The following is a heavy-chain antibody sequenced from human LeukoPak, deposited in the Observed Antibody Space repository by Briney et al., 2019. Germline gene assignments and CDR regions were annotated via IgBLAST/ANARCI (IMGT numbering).Heavy chain of an antibody. D-gene: IGHD6-13*01. CDR3: ARDRWKGSSSRYPADY. CDR2: ISDSGSLT. J-gene: IGHJ4*02. Sequence: GGSLRLSCAASGFAFSNLAMGWVRQAPGQGLEWVSVISDSGSLTYYADSVKGRFTISRDNSKNTLYLQMNSLRAEDTAVYYCARDRWKGSSSRYPADYWGQGTLVTVSS. V-gene: IGHV3-23*01. CDR1: GFAFSNLA.